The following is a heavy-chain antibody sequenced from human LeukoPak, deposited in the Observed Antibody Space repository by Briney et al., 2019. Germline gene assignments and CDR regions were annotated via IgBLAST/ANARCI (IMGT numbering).Heavy chain of an antibody. D-gene: IGHD3-22*01. J-gene: IGHJ4*02. CDR3: ASVPYYYDSSGYYPF. Sequence: GASVKVSCKASGYTFTGYYMHWVRQPPGQGLEWMGWINPNSGGTNYAQKFQGRVTMTRDTSISTAYMELSRLRSDDTAVYYCASVPYYYDSSGYYPFWGQGTLVTVSS. CDR1: GYTFTGYY. CDR2: INPNSGGT. V-gene: IGHV1-2*02.